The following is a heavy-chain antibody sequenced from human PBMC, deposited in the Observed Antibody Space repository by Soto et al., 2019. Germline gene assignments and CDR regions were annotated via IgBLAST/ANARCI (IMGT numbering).Heavy chain of an antibody. J-gene: IGHJ6*02. CDR1: GFTFSSYE. CDR3: ATAGLTGTV. CDR2: ISVSGTMR. V-gene: IGHV3-48*03. Sequence: GGTLRLSCSPSGFTFSSYEMNWVRQAPGKGLEWVSYISVSGTMRFYADAVKGRFTISRDNTKKILYLQMNSLRAEDTALYYCATAGLTGTVWGQGTTVTVSS. D-gene: IGHD3-9*01.